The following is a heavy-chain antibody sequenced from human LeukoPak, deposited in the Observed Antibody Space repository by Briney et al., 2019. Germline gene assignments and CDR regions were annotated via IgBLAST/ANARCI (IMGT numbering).Heavy chain of an antibody. V-gene: IGHV3-23*05. CDR3: VRDLYYWAAMDV. Sequence: GGSLRLSCAASGFIFRDYAIIWVRQAPGKGLEWVSGMCSDDRTHYAETVKGRFAISRGMDESTLFLQMNCLRAEATALYYCVRDLYYWAAMDVWGQGTTVTVS. CDR1: GFIFRDYA. CDR2: MCSDDRT. J-gene: IGHJ6*02. D-gene: IGHD3-10*01.